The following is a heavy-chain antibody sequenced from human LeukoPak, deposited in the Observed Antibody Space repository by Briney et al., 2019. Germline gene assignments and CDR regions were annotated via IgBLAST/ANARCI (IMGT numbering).Heavy chain of an antibody. Sequence: ASVKVSCKASGYTFTGYYMHWVRQAPGQGLEWMGWINPNSGGTSYAQKFQGRVTMTRDTSISTAYMELSRLRSDDTAVYYCARDARDSWVGGYAFDIWGQGTMVTVSS. CDR2: INPNSGGT. D-gene: IGHD3-16*01. CDR3: ARDARDSWVGGYAFDI. CDR1: GYTFTGYY. V-gene: IGHV1-2*02. J-gene: IGHJ3*02.